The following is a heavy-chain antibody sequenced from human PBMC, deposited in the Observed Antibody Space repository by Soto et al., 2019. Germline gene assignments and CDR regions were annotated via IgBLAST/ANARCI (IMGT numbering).Heavy chain of an antibody. D-gene: IGHD2-21*02. CDR2: IKPDGSET. Sequence: GGSLRLSCAASGLTFSGHWMTWVRQTPGEGLQWVAAIKPDGSETFYVDSVKGRFTISRDNARNSLFLQMDSLRAEDTAVYYCTSRPSGMTYHAVFDFWDQGTLVTVSS. CDR3: TSRPSGMTYHAVFDF. V-gene: IGHV3-7*03. CDR1: GLTFSGHW. J-gene: IGHJ4*02.